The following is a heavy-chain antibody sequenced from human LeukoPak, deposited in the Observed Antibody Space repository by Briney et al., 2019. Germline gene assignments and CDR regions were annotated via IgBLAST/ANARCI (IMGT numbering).Heavy chain of an antibody. CDR2: ISSNGGST. Sequence: GGSLRLSCAASGFTFSSYAMHWVRQAPGKGLEYVSAISSNGGSTYYANSVKGRFTISRDNSKNTLYLQMNSLRAEDTAVYYCAKDHYYGSGSYYNGPEYGMDVWGQGTTVTVSS. CDR1: GFTFSSYA. D-gene: IGHD3-10*01. CDR3: AKDHYYGSGSYYNGPEYGMDV. J-gene: IGHJ6*02. V-gene: IGHV3-64*01.